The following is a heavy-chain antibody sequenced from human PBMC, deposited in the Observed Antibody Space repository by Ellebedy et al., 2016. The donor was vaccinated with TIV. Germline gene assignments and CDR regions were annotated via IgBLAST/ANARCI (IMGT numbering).Heavy chain of an antibody. Sequence: GESLKISCAASGFTFSYYSMHWVRQAPGKGLEWVAVISHDGSNKYHAESVKGRFAISRDDSKNTLYLQMNTLRTDDTAVYFCTRGSSSRGYFDSWGQGTLVTVSS. CDR2: ISHDGSNK. D-gene: IGHD6-13*01. CDR3: TRGSSSRGYFDS. CDR1: GFTFSYYS. V-gene: IGHV3-30*09. J-gene: IGHJ4*02.